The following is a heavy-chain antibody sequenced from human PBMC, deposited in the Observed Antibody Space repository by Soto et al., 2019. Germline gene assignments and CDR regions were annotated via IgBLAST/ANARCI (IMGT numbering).Heavy chain of an antibody. V-gene: IGHV3-21*01. Sequence: LRLSCAASGFTFSSYSMNWVRQAPGKGLEWVSSISSSSSYIYYADSVKGRFTISRDNAKNSLYLQMNSLRAEDTAVYYCADSSSSLAFDIWGQGTMVTVSS. CDR2: ISSSSSYI. CDR1: GFTFSSYS. D-gene: IGHD6-6*01. J-gene: IGHJ3*02. CDR3: ADSSSSLAFDI.